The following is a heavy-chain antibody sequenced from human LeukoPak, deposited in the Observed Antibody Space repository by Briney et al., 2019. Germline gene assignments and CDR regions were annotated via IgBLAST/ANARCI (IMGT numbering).Heavy chain of an antibody. V-gene: IGHV3-7*01. Sequence: GGSLRLSCAASGFTFSSHWMSWVRQAPGKGLEWVANIKPDGGEKYYVDSVKGRFTMSRDNAKNSLYLQMNSLRAEDTAVYYCATAYFYATADWGQGTLVTVSS. J-gene: IGHJ4*02. CDR2: IKPDGGEK. CDR3: ATAYFYATAD. CDR1: GFTFSSHW. D-gene: IGHD3-10*01.